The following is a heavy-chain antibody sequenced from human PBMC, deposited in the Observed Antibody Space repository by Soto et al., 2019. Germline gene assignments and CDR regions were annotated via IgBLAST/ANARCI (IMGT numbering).Heavy chain of an antibody. Sequence: SETLSLTCTVSGGSISSGDYYWSWIRQPPGKGLEWIGYIYYSGSTYYDPSLKSRVTISVDTSKNQFSLKLSSVTAADTAVYYCAREYSSSWYGYWGQGTLVTVSS. V-gene: IGHV4-30-4*01. CDR1: GGSISSGDYY. CDR3: AREYSSSWYGY. D-gene: IGHD6-13*01. J-gene: IGHJ4*02. CDR2: IYYSGST.